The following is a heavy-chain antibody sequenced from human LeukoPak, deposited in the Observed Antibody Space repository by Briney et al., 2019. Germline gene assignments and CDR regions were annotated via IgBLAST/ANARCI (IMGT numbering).Heavy chain of an antibody. J-gene: IGHJ4*02. V-gene: IGHV4-59*08. D-gene: IGHD3-10*01. CDR2: ISYSGST. CDR1: GGSISPYH. CDR3: ARHLDYYGSGSYEY. Sequence: SETLSLTCAVSGGSISPYHWTWIRQPPGKGLEWIADISYSGSTNYNPSLKSRLTISIDPSKSQFSLKLRSVTAADTAVYYCARHLDYYGSGSYEYWGQGTLVTVSS.